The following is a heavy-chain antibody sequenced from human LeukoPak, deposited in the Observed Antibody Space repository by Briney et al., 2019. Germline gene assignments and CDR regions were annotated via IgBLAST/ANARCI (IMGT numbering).Heavy chain of an antibody. Sequence: SETLSVTRTVSGGSISSYSWSWIWQPPGKELEWVAYVYYSGNTNYNPSLKSRVTMSEDTSKNTFSLALSPVTPADTAVYFCARVLKYCSGGYCYPIRFAPWGQGALVTVSS. V-gene: IGHV4-59*01. D-gene: IGHD2-15*01. CDR3: ARVLKYCSGGYCYPIRFAP. J-gene: IGHJ5*02. CDR2: VYYSGNT. CDR1: GGSISSYS.